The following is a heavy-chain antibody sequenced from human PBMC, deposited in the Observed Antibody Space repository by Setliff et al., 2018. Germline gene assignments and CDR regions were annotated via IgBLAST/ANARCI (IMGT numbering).Heavy chain of an antibody. Sequence: PSETLSLICAVSGYSISSDSYWGWIRQPPGKGLEWIASIYHTGSTYYNPSLKSRLTISRDTSKNQVSLKLNSVTATDTAVYYCARDLGHGGDSDYWGQGILVTVSS. CDR3: ARDLGHGGDSDY. D-gene: IGHD2-21*02. CDR1: GYSISSDSY. V-gene: IGHV4-38-2*02. J-gene: IGHJ4*02. CDR2: IYHTGST.